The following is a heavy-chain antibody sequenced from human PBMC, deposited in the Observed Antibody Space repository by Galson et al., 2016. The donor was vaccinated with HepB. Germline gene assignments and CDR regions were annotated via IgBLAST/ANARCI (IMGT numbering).Heavy chain of an antibody. V-gene: IGHV4-61*01. CDR3: ATFPPAPKYYYGMDV. CDR1: GGSVSSGSYY. J-gene: IGHJ6*02. CDR2: IYHNGNT. Sequence: SETLSLTCSVSGGSVSSGSYYWNWIRQTPGKGLEWIGYIYHNGNTNYNPPLMRRVAISFDTSKNQFFLKLNSVTAADTAVYYCATFPPAPKYYYGMDVWGQGTMVTVSS.